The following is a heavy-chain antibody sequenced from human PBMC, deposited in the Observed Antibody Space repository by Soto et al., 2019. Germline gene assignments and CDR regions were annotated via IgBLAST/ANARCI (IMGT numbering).Heavy chain of an antibody. CDR3: ARQSRHSNGWFYFDD. J-gene: IGHJ4*02. Sequence: PSDTLSLTCTVSGGSISSGDYYWSWIRQPPGKGLEWIGYIYSSGSTNYSPSLKSRVTILVDTSKNQFSLELRSVTAADTAVYYCARQSRHSNGWFYFDDWGQGTLVTVSS. CDR2: IYSSGST. V-gene: IGHV4-30-4*02. D-gene: IGHD6-19*01. CDR1: GGSISSGDYY.